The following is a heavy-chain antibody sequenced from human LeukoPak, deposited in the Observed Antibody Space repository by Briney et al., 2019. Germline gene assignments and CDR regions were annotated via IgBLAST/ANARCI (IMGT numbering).Heavy chain of an antibody. CDR1: GDSINSGGYY. Sequence: SETLSLTCTVSGDSINSGGYYWSWIRQHPEKGLEWVAHIYHSGSAYYSPSLKSRITMSVDTSENQFSLKVNSVTVADTAMYYGARLSYSGVFDFWGQGTMVIVSS. D-gene: IGHD2-15*01. CDR3: ARLSYSGVFDF. J-gene: IGHJ3*01. CDR2: IYHSGSA. V-gene: IGHV4-31*03.